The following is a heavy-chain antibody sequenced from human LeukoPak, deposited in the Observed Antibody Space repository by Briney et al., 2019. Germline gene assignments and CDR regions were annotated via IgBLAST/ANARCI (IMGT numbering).Heavy chain of an antibody. Sequence: SVKVSCKASGGTFSSYAISWVRQAPGQGLEWMGRIIPIFGTANYAQKFQGRVTMTRNTSISTAYMVLSSLRSEDTAVYYCARVGLQQLVRDYWGQGTLVTVSS. CDR2: IIPIFGTA. D-gene: IGHD6-13*01. CDR1: GGTFSSYA. CDR3: ARVGLQQLVRDY. V-gene: IGHV1-69*05. J-gene: IGHJ4*02.